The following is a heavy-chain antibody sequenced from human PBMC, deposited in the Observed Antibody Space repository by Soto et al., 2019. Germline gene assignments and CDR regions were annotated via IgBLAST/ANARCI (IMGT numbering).Heavy chain of an antibody. Sequence: QVQLQESGPGLAKPSETLSLTCTVSGGSVGSVSYYWSWLRQPPGKGPEWIGYGYYSGSTKYNPSLESRVTISIDTSKNQCSLRLSSVTAADTAIYYCARSLKVLSGCFDPWGQGTLVTVSS. CDR2: GYYSGST. CDR3: ARSLKVLSGCFDP. D-gene: IGHD6-25*01. J-gene: IGHJ5*02. V-gene: IGHV4-61*01. CDR1: GGSVGSVSYY.